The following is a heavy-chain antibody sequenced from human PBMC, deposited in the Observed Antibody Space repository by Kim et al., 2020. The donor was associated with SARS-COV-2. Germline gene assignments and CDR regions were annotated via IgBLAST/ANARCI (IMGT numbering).Heavy chain of an antibody. CDR2: INHSGST. V-gene: IGHV4-34*01. CDR3: ARWGRLVILTIYYYYYMDV. D-gene: IGHD3-9*01. J-gene: IGHJ6*03. CDR1: GGSFSGYY. Sequence: SETLSLTCAVYGGSFSGYYWSWIRQPPGKGLEWIGEINHSGSTNYNPSLKSRVTISVDTSKNQFSLKLSSVTAADTAVYYCARWGRLVILTIYYYYYMDVWGKGTTVTVSS.